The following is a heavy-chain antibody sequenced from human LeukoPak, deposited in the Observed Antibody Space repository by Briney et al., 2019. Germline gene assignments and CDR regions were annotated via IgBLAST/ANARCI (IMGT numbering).Heavy chain of an antibody. CDR2: ISGSGGGT. D-gene: IGHD4-11*01. CDR3: AISPSSTVTTYAEDV. CDR1: GFTFSACA. J-gene: IGHJ6*04. V-gene: IGHV3-23*01. Sequence: PGGSLRLSCVASGFTFSACAITWVRQAPGKRLEWVSGISGSGGGTYYADSVKGRFNISRDNSRNTVSLQMNSLRAEDTAVYYCAISPSSTVTTYAEDVWGKGTTVTVSS.